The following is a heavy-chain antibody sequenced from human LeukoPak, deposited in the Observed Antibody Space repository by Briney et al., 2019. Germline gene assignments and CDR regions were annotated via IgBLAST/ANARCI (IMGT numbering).Heavy chain of an antibody. CDR1: GYTFTGYY. Sequence: ASVKVSCKASGYTFTGYYMHWVRQAPGQGLEWMGWINPNSGGANPAQKFQGRVTMTRDTSISTGYMELSSLRADDTAVYYCASINVKGYYYGMDVWGQGTPVTVSS. V-gene: IGHV1-2*02. CDR3: ASINVKGYYYGMDV. CDR2: INPNSGGA. J-gene: IGHJ6*02.